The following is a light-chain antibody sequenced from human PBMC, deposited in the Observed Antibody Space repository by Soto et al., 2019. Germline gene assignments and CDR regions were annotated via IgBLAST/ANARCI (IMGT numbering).Light chain of an antibody. Sequence: GDRVTITCRASQNINNGIAWYQQKPGKAPKFLIYDASTLESGVPSRFSGSGFGTEFSLTISSLQPDDFGSYYCQHMRTFGQGTKVEMK. CDR2: DAS. J-gene: IGKJ1*01. CDR1: QNINNG. CDR3: QHMRT. V-gene: IGKV1-5*01.